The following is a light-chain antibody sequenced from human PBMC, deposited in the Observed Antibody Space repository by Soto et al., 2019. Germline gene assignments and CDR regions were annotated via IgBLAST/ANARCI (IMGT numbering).Light chain of an antibody. CDR3: QQANTFPALT. CDR1: QDISSW. CDR2: DAS. V-gene: IGKV1-12*01. Sequence: DIQMTQSPSSVSASVGDRVTITCRASQDISSWLAWYQQKPGKAPKLRIYDASSLQSGVPSRFSGSGSGTAFTLTISSLQPEDFATYYCQQANTFPALTFGGGTKVEIK. J-gene: IGKJ4*01.